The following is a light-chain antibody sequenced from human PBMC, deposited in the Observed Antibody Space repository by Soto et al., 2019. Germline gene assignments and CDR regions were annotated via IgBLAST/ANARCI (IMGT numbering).Light chain of an antibody. CDR2: DVS. CDR3: SSYTSSSTYV. J-gene: IGLJ1*01. CDR1: SSVVGGYNY. Sequence: QSVLPQPASVYGSPGQSITISCTGTSSVVGGYNYVSWYQQHPGKAPKLMIYDVSNRPSGVSNRFSGSKSGNTASLTLSGLQAEDEADYYCSSYTSSSTYVFGTGTKVTVL. V-gene: IGLV2-14*01.